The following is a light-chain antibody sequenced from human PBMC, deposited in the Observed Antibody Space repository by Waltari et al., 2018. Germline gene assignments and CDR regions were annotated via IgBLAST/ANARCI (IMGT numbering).Light chain of an antibody. CDR2: KAS. CDR3: QQYNDYSS. Sequence: DVQMTQSPSPLSASVGERVTINCRASRNIKSWLAWYQQKPGKAPNLLIYKASNLESGVPSRFSGSGSGTEFTLTISGLQPDDFATYFCQQYNDYSSFGQGTKVEIK. J-gene: IGKJ1*01. CDR1: RNIKSW. V-gene: IGKV1-5*03.